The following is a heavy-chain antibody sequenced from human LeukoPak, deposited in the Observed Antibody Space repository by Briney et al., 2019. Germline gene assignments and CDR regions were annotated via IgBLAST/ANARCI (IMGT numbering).Heavy chain of an antibody. Sequence: SETLSLTCTVSGGSISSSSYYWGWFRQPPGKGLEWIGSIYYSGSTYYNPSLKSRVTISVDTSKNQFSLKLSSVTAADTAVYYCARGGERFDPWGQGTLVTVSS. V-gene: IGHV4-39*07. CDR1: GGSISSSSYY. D-gene: IGHD2-21*01. CDR3: ARGGERFDP. CDR2: IYYSGST. J-gene: IGHJ5*02.